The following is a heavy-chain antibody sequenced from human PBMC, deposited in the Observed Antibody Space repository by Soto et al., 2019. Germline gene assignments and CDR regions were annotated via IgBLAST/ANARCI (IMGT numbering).Heavy chain of an antibody. V-gene: IGHV1-3*01. CDR2: INAGNGNT. CDR1: GYTLNSYA. Sequence: ASVKVCCKDSGYTLNSYAMHWVRQDHGQRLEWMGWINAGNGNTKYSQKFQGRVTITRDTSASTAYMELSSLRSEDTAVYYCARESKFYYDSSGYPPGFYGYWGQGTLVTVSS. CDR3: ARESKFYYDSSGYPPGFYGY. D-gene: IGHD3-22*01. J-gene: IGHJ4*02.